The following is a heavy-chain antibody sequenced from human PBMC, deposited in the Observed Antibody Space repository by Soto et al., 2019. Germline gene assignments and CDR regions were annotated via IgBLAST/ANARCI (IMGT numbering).Heavy chain of an antibody. Sequence: SVKVSCKASGGTFSSYAISWVRQAPGQGLEWMGGIIPIFGTASYAQKFQGRVTITADESTSTAYMELSSLRSEDTAVYYCASGLRFLEWSTPSYYYGMDVWGQGTTVTVSS. V-gene: IGHV1-69*13. CDR3: ASGLRFLEWSTPSYYYGMDV. J-gene: IGHJ6*02. CDR1: GGTFSSYA. CDR2: IIPIFGTA. D-gene: IGHD3-3*01.